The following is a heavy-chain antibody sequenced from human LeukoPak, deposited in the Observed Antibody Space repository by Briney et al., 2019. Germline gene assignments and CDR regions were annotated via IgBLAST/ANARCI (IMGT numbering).Heavy chain of an antibody. CDR3: VRVRGDSSGYYAFDY. CDR2: IYYTGST. Sequence: SETLSLTCTVSGGSISSYYWTWIRQPPGKGLEWIGYIYYTGSTNYNPSLKSRVTISVDTSKNRFSLNLSSVTAADTAVYYCVRVRGDSSGYYAFDYWGQGTLVTVSS. V-gene: IGHV4-59*01. D-gene: IGHD3-22*01. CDR1: GGSISSYY. J-gene: IGHJ4*02.